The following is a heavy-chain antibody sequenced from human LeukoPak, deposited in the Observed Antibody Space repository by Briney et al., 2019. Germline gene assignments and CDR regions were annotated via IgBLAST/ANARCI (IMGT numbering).Heavy chain of an antibody. CDR3: ARASTYYGPGSSYFDY. CDR1: GFTFSSYD. Sequence: PGRSLRLPCAASGFTFSSYDMDWVRQAPGKGLEWVAVISYDGSSEYYADSVKGRFTISRDNSKNTLYLQMNSLRAEDTAVYYCARASTYYGPGSSYFDYWGQGTLVTVSS. V-gene: IGHV3-30-3*01. CDR2: ISYDGSSE. D-gene: IGHD3-10*01. J-gene: IGHJ4*02.